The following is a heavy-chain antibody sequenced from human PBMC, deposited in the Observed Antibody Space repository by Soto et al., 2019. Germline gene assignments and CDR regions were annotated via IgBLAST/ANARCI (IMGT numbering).Heavy chain of an antibody. J-gene: IGHJ4*02. V-gene: IGHV1-69*13. D-gene: IGHD3-16*01. CDR1: GGTFSSYA. Sequence: SVKVSCKASGGTFSSYAIRWVRQAPGQGLELMGGIIPIFGTANYAQKFQGRVTITADESTSTAYMELSSPRSEDTAVYYCALYFGGVIPPTYYFDYWGQGTLVTVYS. CDR2: IIPIFGTA. CDR3: ALYFGGVIPPTYYFDY.